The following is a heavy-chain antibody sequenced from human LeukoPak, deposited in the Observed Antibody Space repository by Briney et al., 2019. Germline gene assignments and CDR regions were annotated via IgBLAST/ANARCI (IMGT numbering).Heavy chain of an antibody. D-gene: IGHD3-10*01. Sequence: ASVKVSCKVSGYTLTELSMHWVRQAPGKGLEWMGGFDPEDGETIYAQKFQGRVTMTEDTSTDTAYMELSSLRSEDTAVYYCARGPTITMVRGVIITHFDYWGQGTLVTVSS. CDR2: FDPEDGET. V-gene: IGHV1-24*01. J-gene: IGHJ4*02. CDR3: ARGPTITMVRGVIITHFDY. CDR1: GYTLTELS.